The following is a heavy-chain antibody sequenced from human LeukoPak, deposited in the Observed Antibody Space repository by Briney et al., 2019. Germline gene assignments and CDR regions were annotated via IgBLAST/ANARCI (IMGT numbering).Heavy chain of an antibody. CDR2: ISASGGST. V-gene: IGHV3-23*01. J-gene: IGHJ4*02. Sequence: GGSLRLSCAASGFTFSSYAMSWVRQAPGKGLEWVSKISASGGSTYYADSVKGRFTISRDNSKNTLYLQMNSLRAEDAAIYYCARALSSSYSYFDYWGQETLVTVSS. D-gene: IGHD6-13*01. CDR3: ARALSSSYSYFDY. CDR1: GFTFSSYA.